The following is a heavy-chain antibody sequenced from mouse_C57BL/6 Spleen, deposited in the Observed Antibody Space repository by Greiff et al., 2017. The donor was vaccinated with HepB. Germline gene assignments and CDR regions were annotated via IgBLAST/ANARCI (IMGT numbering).Heavy chain of an antibody. Sequence: LQQPGAELVMPGASVKLSCKASGYTFTSYWMHWVKQRPGQGLEWIGEIDPSDSYTNYNQKFKGKSTLTVDKSSSTAYMQLSSLTSEDSAVYYCASRDGYYGAMDYWGQGTSVTVSS. CDR3: ASRDGYYGAMDY. CDR1: GYTFTSYW. J-gene: IGHJ4*01. D-gene: IGHD2-3*01. CDR2: IDPSDSYT. V-gene: IGHV1-69*01.